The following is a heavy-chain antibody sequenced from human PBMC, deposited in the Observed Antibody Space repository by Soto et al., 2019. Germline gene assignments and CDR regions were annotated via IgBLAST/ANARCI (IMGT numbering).Heavy chain of an antibody. V-gene: IGHV1-3*01. D-gene: IGHD3-22*01. Sequence: ASVKVSCKASGYTFTSYAMHWVRQAPGQRLEWMGWINAGNGNTKYSQKFQGRVTITRDTSASTAYMELSSLRSEDTAVYYCARGARGYYDSSGYYPQRPSEYYSDYWGQGTLVTVSS. CDR1: GYTFTSYA. J-gene: IGHJ4*02. CDR3: ARGARGYYDSSGYYPQRPSEYYSDY. CDR2: INAGNGNT.